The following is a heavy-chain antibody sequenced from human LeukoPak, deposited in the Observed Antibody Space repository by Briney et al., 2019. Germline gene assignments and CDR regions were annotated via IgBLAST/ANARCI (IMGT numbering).Heavy chain of an antibody. CDR3: AKVMAERRTLTPYFDY. J-gene: IGHJ4*02. V-gene: IGHV3-30*18. CDR2: IAFDGTTK. CDR1: GFTFSSYG. Sequence: GGSLRLSCVASGFTFSSYGIHWVRQAPGKGLEWMAVIAFDGTTKHYADSVKGRFFISRDTPMNTVHLQLNNLRPEDTAVYFCAKVMAERRTLTPYFDYWGQGALVTVSS. D-gene: IGHD1-1*01.